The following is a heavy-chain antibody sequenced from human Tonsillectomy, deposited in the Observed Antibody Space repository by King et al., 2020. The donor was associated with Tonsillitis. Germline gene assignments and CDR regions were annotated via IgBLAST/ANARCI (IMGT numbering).Heavy chain of an antibody. J-gene: IGHJ4*02. V-gene: IGHV3-30*04. CDR1: GFTFRSYA. CDR3: ERDPYSWELLFDY. D-gene: IGHD1-26*01. CDR2: ISSDGTNT. Sequence: VQLVESGGGVVQPGRSLRLSCAASGFTFRSYAMHWVRQAPGKGLEWVAIISSDGTNTFYADSVKGRFTISRDNSRNTLYLQMNSLGAEDTAMYYCERDPYSWELLFDYWGQGTLVTVSS.